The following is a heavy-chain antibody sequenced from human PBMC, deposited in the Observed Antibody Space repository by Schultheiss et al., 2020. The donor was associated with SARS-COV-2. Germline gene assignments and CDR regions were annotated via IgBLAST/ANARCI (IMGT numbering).Heavy chain of an antibody. CDR2: IYYSGST. CDR3: ARASADTEPTLRFFPSTPYYYYGMDV. J-gene: IGHJ6*02. D-gene: IGHD3-3*01. V-gene: IGHV4-30-4*01. Sequence: SETLSLTCTVSGGSISSGNYYWSWIRQPPGKGLEWIGYIYYSGSTNYNPSLKRRVTISLDTSRNQFSLKLSSVTAADTAVYYCARASADTEPTLRFFPSTPYYYYGMDVWGQGTTVTVSS. CDR1: GGSISSGNYY.